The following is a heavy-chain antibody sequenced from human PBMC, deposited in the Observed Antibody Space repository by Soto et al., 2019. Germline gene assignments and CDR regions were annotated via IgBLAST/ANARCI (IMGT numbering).Heavy chain of an antibody. D-gene: IGHD3-10*01. Sequence: PGESLKTSCKGSGYSFTSYWIGWVRQMPGKGLEWMGIIYPGDSDARYSPPFQGQVTISADKSISTAYRQCSSLKASDTTMYYCARLVDTMVGGSRNPRDYYCYYGMDVWGQGTPVTVSS. CDR3: ARLVDTMVGGSRNPRDYYCYYGMDV. J-gene: IGHJ6*02. CDR2: IYPGDSDA. CDR1: GYSFTSYW. V-gene: IGHV5-51*01.